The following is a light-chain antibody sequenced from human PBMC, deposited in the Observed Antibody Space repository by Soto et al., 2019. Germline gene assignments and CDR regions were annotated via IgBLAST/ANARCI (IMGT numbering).Light chain of an antibody. Sequence: DIQMTQAPSSVSASVGDRVTITCRASQDIGSWFAWYQQKPGKVPKLLIYAASILQSGVPSRFSGRGSGTDVTLPINNLQPEDFAPYYCQQAKSFPVSFGQGTRLENK. CDR3: QQAKSFPVS. CDR2: AAS. CDR1: QDIGSW. J-gene: IGKJ5*01. V-gene: IGKV1D-12*01.